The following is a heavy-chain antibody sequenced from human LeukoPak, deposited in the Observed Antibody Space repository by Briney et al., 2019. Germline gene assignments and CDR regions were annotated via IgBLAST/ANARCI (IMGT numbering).Heavy chain of an antibody. J-gene: IGHJ4*02. Sequence: GGSLRLSCAASGFTFSSYGMHWVRQAPGKGLEWVAVISYDGSNKYYADSVKGRFTISRDNSKNMLYLQMNSLRAEDTAVYYCAKDNYYGSGSYDYWGQGTLVTVSS. D-gene: IGHD3-10*01. CDR1: GFTFSSYG. CDR3: AKDNYYGSGSYDY. V-gene: IGHV3-30*18. CDR2: ISYDGSNK.